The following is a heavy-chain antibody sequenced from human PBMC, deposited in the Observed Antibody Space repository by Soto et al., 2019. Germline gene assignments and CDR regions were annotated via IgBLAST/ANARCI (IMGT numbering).Heavy chain of an antibody. J-gene: IGHJ4*02. V-gene: IGHV1-69*01. D-gene: IGHD2-15*01. CDR3: ARSPDCSGGSCYSLIGY. Sequence: QVQLEQSGAEVKKPGSSVKVSCQASGGTFSGYALIWVRQAPGQGLEWMGGIIPISGTVIYAQKFQGRVTITAGESTSTAYMELRSLRSEDTAIYYCARSPDCSGGSCYSLIGYWGQGTLVTVSS. CDR1: GGTFSGYA. CDR2: IIPISGTV.